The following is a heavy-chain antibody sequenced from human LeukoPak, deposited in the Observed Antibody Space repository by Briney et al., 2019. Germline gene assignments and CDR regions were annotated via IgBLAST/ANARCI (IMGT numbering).Heavy chain of an antibody. CDR2: LYTSGNT. Sequence: SETLSLTCSVSGGSISGYYWSWIRQPPGKGLEWIGYLYTSGNTNYNPSLKSRVTISVDTSKNQFSLKLSSVTAADTAVYYCARQSCSSTSCWNLLDYWGQGTLVTVSS. V-gene: IGHV4-4*09. CDR1: GGSISGYY. CDR3: ARQSCSSTSCWNLLDY. D-gene: IGHD2-2*01. J-gene: IGHJ4*02.